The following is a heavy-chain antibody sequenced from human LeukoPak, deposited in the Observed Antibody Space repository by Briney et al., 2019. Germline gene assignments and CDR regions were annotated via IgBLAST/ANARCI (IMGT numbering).Heavy chain of an antibody. J-gene: IGHJ4*02. CDR3: ARHVLRYSSGWYNY. CDR1: GGSISSSSYY. D-gene: IGHD6-19*01. CDR2: IYYSGST. Sequence: SETLSLTCTVSGGSISSSSYYWGWIRQPPGKGLEWIGSIYYSGSTYYNPSLKSRVTISVDTSKNQFSLKLSSVTAADTAVYYRARHVLRYSSGWYNYWGQGTLVTVSS. V-gene: IGHV4-39*01.